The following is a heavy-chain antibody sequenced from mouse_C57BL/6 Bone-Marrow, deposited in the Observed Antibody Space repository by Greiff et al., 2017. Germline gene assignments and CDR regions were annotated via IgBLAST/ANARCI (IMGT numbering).Heavy chain of an antibody. CDR2: IYPGNSDT. CDR3: TRLFSFITTVVATDYYAMDY. D-gene: IGHD1-1*01. J-gene: IGHJ4*01. Sequence: EVKLVESGTVLARPGASVKMSCKTSGYTFTSYWMHWVKQRPGQGLEWIGAIYPGNSDTSYNQKFKGKAKLTAVTSASTAYMELSSLTNEDSAVYYCTRLFSFITTVVATDYYAMDYWGQGTSVTVSS. CDR1: GYTFTSYW. V-gene: IGHV1-5*01.